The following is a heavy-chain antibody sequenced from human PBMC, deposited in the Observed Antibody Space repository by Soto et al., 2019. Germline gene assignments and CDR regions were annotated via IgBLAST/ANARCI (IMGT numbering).Heavy chain of an antibody. J-gene: IGHJ6*02. V-gene: IGHV3-21*01. CDR1: GFTFSSYS. Sequence: EVQLVESGGGLVKPGGSLRLSCAASGFTFSSYSMNWVRQAPGKGLEWVSSISSSSSYIYYADSVKGRFTISRDNAKNSLYLQMNSLRAEDTAVYYCAARPTMVRGVIEYYYYYGMDVWGQGTTVTVSS. D-gene: IGHD3-10*01. CDR3: AARPTMVRGVIEYYYYYGMDV. CDR2: ISSSSSYI.